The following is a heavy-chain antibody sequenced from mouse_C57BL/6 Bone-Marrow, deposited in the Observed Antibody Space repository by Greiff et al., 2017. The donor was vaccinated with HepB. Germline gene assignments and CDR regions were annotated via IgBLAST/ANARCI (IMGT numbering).Heavy chain of an antibody. Sequence: EVKLVESGGGLVKPGGSLKLSCAASGFTFSDYGMHWVRQAPEKGLEWVAYISSGSSTIYYADTVKGRFTISRDNAKNTLFLQMTSLRSEDTAMYYCARENWDDWFAYWCQGTLVTVSA. CDR2: ISSGSSTI. CDR3: ARENWDDWFAY. D-gene: IGHD4-1*01. V-gene: IGHV5-17*01. J-gene: IGHJ3*01. CDR1: GFTFSDYG.